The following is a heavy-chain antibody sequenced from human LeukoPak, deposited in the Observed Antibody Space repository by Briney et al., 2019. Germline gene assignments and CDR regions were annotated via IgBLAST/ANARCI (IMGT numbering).Heavy chain of an antibody. J-gene: IGHJ5*02. Sequence: GGSLRLSCAASGFTFSSYSMNWVRQAPGKGLEWVSSISSSSSYIYYADSVKGRFTISRDNAKSSLYLQMNSLRAEDTAVYYCARKSSSGWYKGDWFDPWGQGTLVTVSS. CDR2: ISSSSSYI. D-gene: IGHD6-19*01. CDR1: GFTFSSYS. V-gene: IGHV3-21*01. CDR3: ARKSSSGWYKGDWFDP.